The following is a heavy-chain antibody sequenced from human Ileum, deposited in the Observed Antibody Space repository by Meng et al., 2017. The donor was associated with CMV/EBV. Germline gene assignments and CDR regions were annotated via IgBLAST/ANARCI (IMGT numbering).Heavy chain of an antibody. CDR3: ARVGGITITMVRGVWFDP. D-gene: IGHD3-10*01. Sequence: GSVSGYDGSWIRQPPGKGLEWIGEINHSGSTNYNPSLKSRVTISVDTSKNQFSLKLSSVTAADTAVYYCARVGGITITMVRGVWFDPWGQGTLVTVSS. CDR1: GSVSGYD. J-gene: IGHJ5*02. CDR2: INHSGST. V-gene: IGHV4-34*01.